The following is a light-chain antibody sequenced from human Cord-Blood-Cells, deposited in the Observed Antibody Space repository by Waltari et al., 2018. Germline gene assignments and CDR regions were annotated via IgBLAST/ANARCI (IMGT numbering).Light chain of an antibody. Sequence: DIVMTQSPDSLAVSLGQRATINCKSSQSVLYSSNNKNYLAWYQQKPGQPPKLLIYWASTRQSGVPDRFSGSGSGTDCTLTISSLQPEGVALYYCQQYYSTIFTFGPRTKVEIK. CDR3: QQYYSTIFT. CDR2: WAS. CDR1: QSVLYSSNNKNY. J-gene: IGKJ3*01. V-gene: IGKV4-1*01.